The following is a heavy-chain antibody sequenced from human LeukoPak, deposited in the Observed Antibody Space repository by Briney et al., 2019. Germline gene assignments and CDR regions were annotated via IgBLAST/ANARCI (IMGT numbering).Heavy chain of an antibody. CDR3: ARADSDYSTLQH. CDR2: INPSGGST. CDR1: GYGFTSNY. D-gene: IGHD3-10*01. V-gene: IGHV1-46*01. J-gene: IGHJ1*01. Sequence: ASVTVSCKASGYGFTSNYIHWVRQAPGQGREWMGIINPSGGSTSYAQKFQGRVNMTRDTSTSTLYMELSRLRSDDTAVYYCARADSDYSTLQHWGQGTLVTVSS.